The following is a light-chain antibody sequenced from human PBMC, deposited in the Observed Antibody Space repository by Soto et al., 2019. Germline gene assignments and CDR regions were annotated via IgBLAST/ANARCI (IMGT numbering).Light chain of an antibody. CDR1: SVDVGGYNL. CDR3: CSYAGNSEV. CDR2: EVT. J-gene: IGLJ1*01. Sequence: QSALTQPASVSGSPGQSITIPCTGTSVDVGGYNLVSWYQQHPGKAPKLMIYEVTERPSGVSNRFSGSKSGNTASLTISGLQPDDETDYYCCSYAGNSEVFGTGTQVTVL. V-gene: IGLV2-23*02.